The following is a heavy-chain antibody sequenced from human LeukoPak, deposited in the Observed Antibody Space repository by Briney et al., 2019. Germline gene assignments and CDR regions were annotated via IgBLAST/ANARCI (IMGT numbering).Heavy chain of an antibody. D-gene: IGHD6-19*01. CDR3: ARARAVAIDY. CDR1: GGSISSYY. V-gene: IGHV4-59*01. Sequence: PSETLSLTCTVSGGSISSYYWSWIRQPPGKGLEWIGYTYYSGSTNYNPSLKSRVTISVDTSKNQFSLKLSSVTAADTAVYYCARARAVAIDYWGQGTLVTVSS. CDR2: TYYSGST. J-gene: IGHJ4*02.